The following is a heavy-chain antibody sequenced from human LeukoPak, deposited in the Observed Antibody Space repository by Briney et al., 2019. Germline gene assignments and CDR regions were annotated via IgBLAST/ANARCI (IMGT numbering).Heavy chain of an antibody. Sequence: ASVKVSCKASGYTFTGYYMHWVRQAPGQGLEWMGWINPNSGGTNYAQKFQGRVTMTRDTSISTAYMELSRLRSDDTAVYYCARPTYYYGSGSLDYWGQGTLDTVSS. J-gene: IGHJ4*02. CDR1: GYTFTGYY. CDR3: ARPTYYYGSGSLDY. D-gene: IGHD3-10*01. V-gene: IGHV1-2*02. CDR2: INPNSGGT.